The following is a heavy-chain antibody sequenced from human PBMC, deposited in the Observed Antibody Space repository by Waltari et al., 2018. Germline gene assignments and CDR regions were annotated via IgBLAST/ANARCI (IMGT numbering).Heavy chain of an antibody. J-gene: IGHJ2*01. V-gene: IGHV3-74*01. CDR3: ARGRRDYYGSGSYFPDWYFDL. Sequence: EVQLVESGGGLVQPGGSLRLSCAASGFTFSDYWMHWVRQAPGQGLVWVSQNDADGSTTGYADSVRGRFTISRDTAKNTLFLQMNSLRAEDTAVYYCARGRRDYYGSGSYFPDWYFDLWGRGTLVTVSS. CDR2: NDADGSTT. D-gene: IGHD3-10*01. CDR1: GFTFSDYW.